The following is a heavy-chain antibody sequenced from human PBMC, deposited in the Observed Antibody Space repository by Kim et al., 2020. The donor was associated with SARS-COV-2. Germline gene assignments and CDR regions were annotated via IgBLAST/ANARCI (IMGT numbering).Heavy chain of an antibody. CDR3: ARDWAGRWLQAYWYFDL. D-gene: IGHD3-10*01. CDR1: GYTFTSYY. V-gene: IGHV1-46*01. CDR2: INPSGGST. Sequence: ASVKVSCKASGYTFTSYYMHWVRQAPAQGLEWMGIINPSGGSTSYAQKFQGRVTMTRDTSTSTVYMELSSLRSEDTAVYYCARDWAGRWLQAYWYFDLWGRGTLVTVSS. J-gene: IGHJ2*01.